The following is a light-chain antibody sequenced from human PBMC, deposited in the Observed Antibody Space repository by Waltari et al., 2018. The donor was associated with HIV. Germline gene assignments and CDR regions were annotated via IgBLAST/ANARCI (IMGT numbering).Light chain of an antibody. V-gene: IGLV1-51*01. J-gene: IGLJ2*01. CDR1: SSNIGNNY. CDR3: ATWHSSLSVVV. CDR2: DSN. Sequence: QSVLTQPPSVSAAPGQKVNISCSESSSNIGNNYVSWYQQLTGTAPKLLIYDSNKRPSGIPDRFSGSKSGTSATLGITGLQTGDEADYYCATWHSSLSVVVFGGGTKLTVL.